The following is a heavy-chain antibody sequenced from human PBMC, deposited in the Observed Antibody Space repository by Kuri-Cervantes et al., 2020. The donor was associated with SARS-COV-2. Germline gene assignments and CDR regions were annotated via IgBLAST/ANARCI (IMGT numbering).Heavy chain of an antibody. D-gene: IGHD7-27*01. CDR3: ARDLRLGKSLDY. CDR1: GFTVSSNY. J-gene: IGHJ4*02. Sequence: GESLKISCAASGFTVSSNYMSWVRQAPGKELEWVSVIYSGGSTYYADSVKGRFTISRDNSKNTLYLQMNSLRAEDTAVYYCARDLRLGKSLDYWGQGTLVTVSS. CDR2: IYSGGST. V-gene: IGHV3-66*02.